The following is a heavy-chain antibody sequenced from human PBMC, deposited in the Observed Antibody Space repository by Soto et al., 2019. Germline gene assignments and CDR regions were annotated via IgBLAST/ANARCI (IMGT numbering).Heavy chain of an antibody. D-gene: IGHD3-10*01. CDR3: ARGAKLWFGELLLGHGAFDI. V-gene: IGHV1-8*01. CDR1: GYTLNSYD. J-gene: IGHJ3*02. Sequence: ASVKVSCKASGYTLNSYDINWVRQTTGQGLEWMGWMNPNSGNTGYAQKFQGRVTMTRNTSISTAYMELSSLRSEDTAVYYCARGAKLWFGELLLGHGAFDIWRQGTMVTVS. CDR2: MNPNSGNT.